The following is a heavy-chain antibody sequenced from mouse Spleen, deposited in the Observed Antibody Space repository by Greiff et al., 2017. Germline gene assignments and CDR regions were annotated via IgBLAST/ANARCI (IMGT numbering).Heavy chain of an antibody. D-gene: IGHD4-1*01. V-gene: IGHV1-26*01. CDR3: ARWGLGLDY. J-gene: IGHJ2*01. Sequence: EVHLVESGPELVKPGASVKISCKASGYTFTDYYMNWVKQSHGKSLEWIGDINPNNGGTSYNQKFKGKATLTVDKSSSTAYMELRSLTSEDSAVYYCARWGLGLDYWGQGTTLTVSS. CDR1: GYTFTDYY. CDR2: INPNNGGT.